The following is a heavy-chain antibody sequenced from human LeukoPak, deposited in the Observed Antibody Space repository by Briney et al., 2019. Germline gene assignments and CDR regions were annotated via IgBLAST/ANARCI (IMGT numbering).Heavy chain of an antibody. CDR1: GFTFSSYA. CDR2: ISGSGGST. Sequence: PGGSLRLSCAASGFTFSSYAMSWVRQAPGKGLEWVSAISGSGGSTYYADSVKGRFTISRDNSKNTLYLQMSSLRAEDTAVYYCAKWRDYDYVWGSYRYLDAFDIWGQGTMVTVSS. J-gene: IGHJ3*02. D-gene: IGHD3-16*02. V-gene: IGHV3-23*01. CDR3: AKWRDYDYVWGSYRYLDAFDI.